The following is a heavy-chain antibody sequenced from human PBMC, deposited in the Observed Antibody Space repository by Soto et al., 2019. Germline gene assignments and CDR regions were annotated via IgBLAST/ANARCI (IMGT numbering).Heavy chain of an antibody. CDR1: GASIRSSTFY. Sequence: ASETLSLTCTVSGASIRSSTFYWGWIRQPPGKGLESIANIYYDGGTYYNPSLKSRVTISVDTSNNQFSLKLSSVTAADTAVYYCAKGVPGIAVAGTGYFQHWGQGTLVTVSS. J-gene: IGHJ1*01. D-gene: IGHD6-19*01. CDR2: IYYDGGT. CDR3: AKGVPGIAVAGTGYFQH. V-gene: IGHV4-39*01.